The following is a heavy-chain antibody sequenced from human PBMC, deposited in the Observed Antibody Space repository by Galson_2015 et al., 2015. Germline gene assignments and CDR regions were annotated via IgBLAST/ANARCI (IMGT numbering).Heavy chain of an antibody. Sequence: YSGGSTYYADSVKGRFTISRDNSKNTLYLQMNSLRAEDTAVYYCARDKGDYYDSSGSPGGMDVWGQGTTVTVSS. CDR2: YSGGST. J-gene: IGHJ6*02. CDR3: ARDKGDYYDSSGSPGGMDV. D-gene: IGHD3-22*01. V-gene: IGHV3-53*01.